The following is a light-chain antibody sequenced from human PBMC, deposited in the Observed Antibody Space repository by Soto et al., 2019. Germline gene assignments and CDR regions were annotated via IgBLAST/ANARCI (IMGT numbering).Light chain of an antibody. CDR3: QQHRSLPFP. CDR2: GAS. Sequence: EVVLTQSPDTLPLSPGEGATLSCRASQRVSSSYLAWYQQKPGQAPRLLIYGASSRAAGIPDRFSGSGSGTDFILSISRLEPDYFSVYFRQQHRSLPFPFGGGP. CDR1: QRVSSSY. J-gene: IGKJ4*01. V-gene: IGKV3-20*01.